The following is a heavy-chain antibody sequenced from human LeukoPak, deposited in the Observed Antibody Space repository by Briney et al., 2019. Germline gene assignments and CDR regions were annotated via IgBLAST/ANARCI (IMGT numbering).Heavy chain of an antibody. J-gene: IGHJ4*02. CDR3: ARYLTSGLDY. CDR1: GGSISPYY. CDR2: IHYNGRT. V-gene: IGHV4-59*01. D-gene: IGHD6-19*01. Sequence: SETLSLTCTVSGGSISPYYWGWIRQPPGKGLEWIGFIHYNGRTSCNASLKSRVTISVDTSRNQLSLKVSSVTGADTAVYYCARYLTSGLDYWGQGTLVIVSS.